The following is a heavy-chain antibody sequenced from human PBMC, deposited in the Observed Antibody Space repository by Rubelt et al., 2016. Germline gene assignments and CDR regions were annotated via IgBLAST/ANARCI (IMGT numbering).Heavy chain of an antibody. V-gene: IGHV3-74*01. CDR3: ARDLKAVAGTEGALAFDY. CDR1: GFTFSSYW. CDR2: INSDGSST. J-gene: IGHJ4*02. Sequence: LSCAASGFTFSSYWMHWVRQAPGKGLVWVSRINSDGSSTSYADSVKGRFTIPRDNAKNTLYLQMNSLRAEDTAVYYCARDLKAVAGTEGALAFDYWGQGTLVTVSS. D-gene: IGHD6-19*01.